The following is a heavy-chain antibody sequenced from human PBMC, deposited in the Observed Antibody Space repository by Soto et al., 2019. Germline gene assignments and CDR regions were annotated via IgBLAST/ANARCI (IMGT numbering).Heavy chain of an antibody. D-gene: IGHD5-18*01. V-gene: IGHV1-58*01. CDR2: IVVGGGNT. Sequence: SVNVSFQSSGFTFTSSSVQRVRQARGQRLEGIGWIVVGGGNTNYAQKCQERVTITRDMSTSTAYKEPSSLRPEDTAVYYCAAVLHRGVQLWLPDGMDVWGQGTTVTVSS. CDR3: AAVLHRGVQLWLPDGMDV. CDR1: GFTFTSSS. J-gene: IGHJ6*02.